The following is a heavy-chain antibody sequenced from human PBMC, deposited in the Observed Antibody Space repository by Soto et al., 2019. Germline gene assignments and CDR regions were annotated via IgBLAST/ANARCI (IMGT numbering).Heavy chain of an antibody. D-gene: IGHD1-26*01. V-gene: IGHV3-21*01. CDR3: ARNRGPPGALGLYYYYGMDV. CDR2: ISSSSSYI. J-gene: IGHJ6*02. Sequence: PGGSLGLPCAASGLTFISYRMNWARQAPGKGREGVSSISSSSSYIYYADSVKGRFTISRDNAKNSLYLQMNSLRAEDTAVYYCARNRGPPGALGLYYYYGMDVWGQGTTVTVSS. CDR1: GLTFISYR.